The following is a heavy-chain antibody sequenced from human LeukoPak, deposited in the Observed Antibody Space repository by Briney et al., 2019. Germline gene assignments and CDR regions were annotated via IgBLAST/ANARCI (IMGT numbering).Heavy chain of an antibody. J-gene: IGHJ3*02. CDR3: ARHSSPENYDILTEQTEDAFDI. V-gene: IGHV4-38-2*02. CDR2: IYYSGST. CDR1: GYSISSGYY. D-gene: IGHD3-9*01. Sequence: SETLSLTCTVSGYSISSGYYWGWIRQPPGKGLEWIGSIYYSGSTYYNPSLKSRVTISVDTSKNQFSLKLSSVTAADTAVYYCARHSSPENYDILTEQTEDAFDIWGQGTMVTVSS.